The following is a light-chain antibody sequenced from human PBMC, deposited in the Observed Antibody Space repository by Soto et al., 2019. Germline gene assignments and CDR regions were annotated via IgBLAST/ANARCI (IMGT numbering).Light chain of an antibody. J-gene: IGLJ1*01. CDR2: EVT. V-gene: IGLV2-14*01. CDR3: SSYTSSITRYV. Sequence: QSVLTQPASVSGSPGQSITISCTGTSGDIGSYNRVSWYQQHPGKAPKLIIYEVTDRPSGVSNRFSGSKSGNTASLTISGLQAEDEAEYYCSSYTSSITRYVFGAGTQLTVL. CDR1: SGDIGSYNR.